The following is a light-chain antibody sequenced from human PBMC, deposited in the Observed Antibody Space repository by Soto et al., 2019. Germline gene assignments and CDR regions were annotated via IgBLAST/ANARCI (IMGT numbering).Light chain of an antibody. CDR2: DVS. V-gene: IGLV2-11*01. Sequence: QSALTQPRSVSGSPGQSVTISCTGTSSGVGGYNYVSWYQQHPGKAPKLMIYDVSKRPSGVPDRFSGSKSGNTASLTISGLQAEDEAAYYCCSYAGSYTWVFGGGTKLTVL. CDR3: CSYAGSYTWV. J-gene: IGLJ3*02. CDR1: SSGVGGYNY.